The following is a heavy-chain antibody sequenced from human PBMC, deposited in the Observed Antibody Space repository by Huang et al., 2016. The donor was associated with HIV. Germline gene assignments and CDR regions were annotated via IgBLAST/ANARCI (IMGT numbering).Heavy chain of an antibody. V-gene: IGHV1-18*01. J-gene: IGHJ3*02. CDR3: ARDPKYHRIGYYRQRRGIDI. CDR2: ISGASGNT. CDR1: GYTFTSYG. D-gene: IGHD3-22*01. Sequence: QIQLMQSGPELKQPGASVKVSCKASGYTFTSYGITWVRQAPGQGPEGMGWISGASGNTEYAQKFQGRVTLTTDTSTNRAYMELRSLRSDDTAKYYCARDPKYHRIGYYRQRRGIDIWGQGTMVIVSS.